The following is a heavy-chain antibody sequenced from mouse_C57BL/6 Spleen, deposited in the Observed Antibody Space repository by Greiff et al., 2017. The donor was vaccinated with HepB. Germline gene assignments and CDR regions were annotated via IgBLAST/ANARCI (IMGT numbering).Heavy chain of an antibody. J-gene: IGHJ3*01. Sequence: VKLQESGAELVKPGASVKISCKASGYAFSSYWMNWVKQRPGKGLEWIGQIYPGDGDTNYNGKFKGKATLTADKSSSTAYMQLSSLTAEDSAVYFCARNWATGFACWGQGTLVTVSA. V-gene: IGHV1-80*01. CDR3: ARNWATGFAC. CDR2: IYPGDGDT. CDR1: GYAFSSYW. D-gene: IGHD4-1*01.